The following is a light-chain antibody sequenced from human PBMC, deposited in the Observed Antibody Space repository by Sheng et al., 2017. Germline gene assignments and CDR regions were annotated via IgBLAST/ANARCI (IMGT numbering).Light chain of an antibody. CDR3: QVWDYITDHWV. CDR2: DSN. CDR1: NIGSKS. Sequence: SYVLTQPPSVSVAPGQTARISCGGNNIGSKSVHWYQQKPGQAPVMVLYDSNKRPSGIPDRFSGSNSGNTATLTIIRVEVGDEADYYCQVWDYITDHWVFGGGTKLTVL. V-gene: IGLV3-21*02. J-gene: IGLJ3*02.